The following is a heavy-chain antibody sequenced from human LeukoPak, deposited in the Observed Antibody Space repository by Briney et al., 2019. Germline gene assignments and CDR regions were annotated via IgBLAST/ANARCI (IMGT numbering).Heavy chain of an antibody. Sequence: PGRSLRLSCAASGFTFSSYAMQWVRQAPGKGLEWVAVISFDGSDTYYAASMKGRFIISRENSKKTLYLQMNSMRGEDTAVYYCVRGGGITYRSWYYFDYWGQGTLVTVSS. CDR2: ISFDGSDT. V-gene: IGHV3-30*04. J-gene: IGHJ4*02. D-gene: IGHD6-13*01. CDR3: VRGGGITYRSWYYFDY. CDR1: GFTFSSYA.